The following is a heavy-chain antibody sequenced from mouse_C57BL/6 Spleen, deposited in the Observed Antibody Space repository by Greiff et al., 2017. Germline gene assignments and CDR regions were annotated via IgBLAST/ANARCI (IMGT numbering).Heavy chain of an antibody. CDR3: ARYPGYAMDY. V-gene: IGHV5-12*01. J-gene: IGHJ4*01. CDR1: GFTFSDYY. CDR2: ISNGGGST. Sequence: EVKLVESGGGLVQPGGSLKLSCAASGFTFSDYYMYWVRQTPEKRLEWVAYISNGGGSTYYPDTVKGRFTISRDNAKNTLYLQMSRLKSEDTAMYYCARYPGYAMDYWGQGTSVTVSS.